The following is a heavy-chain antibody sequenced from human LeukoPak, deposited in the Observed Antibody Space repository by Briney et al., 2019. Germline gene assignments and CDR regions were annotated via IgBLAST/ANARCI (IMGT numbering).Heavy chain of an antibody. V-gene: IGHV4-30-4*08. CDR2: IYYSGST. CDR3: ATHSSGYDSGNDAFDI. D-gene: IGHD3-22*01. J-gene: IGHJ3*02. CDR1: GGSISSGDYY. Sequence: SETLSLTCTVSGGSISSGDYYWSWIRQPPGKGLEWIGYIYYSGSTYYNPSLKSRVTISVDTSKNRFSLKLSSVTAADTAVYYYATHSSGYDSGNDAFDIWGQGTMVTVSS.